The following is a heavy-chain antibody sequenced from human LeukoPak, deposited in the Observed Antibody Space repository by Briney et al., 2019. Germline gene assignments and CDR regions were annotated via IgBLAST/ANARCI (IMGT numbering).Heavy chain of an antibody. V-gene: IGHV3-21*01. Sequence: GGSLRLSCAASGFTFSSYSMNWVRQAPGKGLEWVSSISSSSSYIYYADSVMGRFTISRDNAKNSLYLQMNSLRAEDTAVYYCARLQRVVPAAKVIAIPYYFDYWGQGTLVTVSS. CDR3: ARLQRVVPAAKVIAIPYYFDY. CDR2: ISSSSSYI. J-gene: IGHJ4*02. D-gene: IGHD2-2*01. CDR1: GFTFSSYS.